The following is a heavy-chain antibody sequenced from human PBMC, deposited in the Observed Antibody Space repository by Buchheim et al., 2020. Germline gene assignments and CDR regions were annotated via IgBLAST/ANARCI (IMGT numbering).Heavy chain of an antibody. J-gene: IGHJ4*02. CDR2: MNPKSGNT. CDR1: GYTFTGYY. V-gene: IGHV1-8*02. CDR3: MIRGITNVY. Sequence: QVQLVQSGAEVKKPGASVKVSCKASGYTFTGYYMHWVRQAPGQGLEWMGWMNPKSGNTGYLQRLQDRVTMTREPAISTAYMELNSLTAEDTGVYYCMIRGITNVYWGQGT. D-gene: IGHD3-10*01.